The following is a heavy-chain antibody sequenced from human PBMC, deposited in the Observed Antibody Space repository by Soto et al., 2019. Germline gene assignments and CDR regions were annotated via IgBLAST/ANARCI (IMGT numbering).Heavy chain of an antibody. V-gene: IGHV2-5*02. J-gene: IGHJ1*01. CDR2: IYWDDDK. D-gene: IGHD4-17*01. CDR3: AHITSPTVTTSAEYFHD. Sequence: SGPTLVNPTQTLTLTCTFSGFSLSTSGVGVGWIRQPPGKALEWLALIYWDDDKRYSPSLKSRLTITKDTSKNQVVLTMTNMDPVDTATYYCAHITSPTVTTSAEYFHDWGQGTLVTVSS. CDR1: GFSLSTSGVG.